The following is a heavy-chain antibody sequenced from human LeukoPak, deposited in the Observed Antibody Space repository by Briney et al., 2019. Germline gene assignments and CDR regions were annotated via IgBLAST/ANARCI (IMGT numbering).Heavy chain of an antibody. CDR3: AKDNYDFWSGYKRDNWFDP. CDR2: ISYDGSNK. D-gene: IGHD3-3*01. J-gene: IGHJ5*02. V-gene: IGHV3-30*18. Sequence: GGSLRLSCAASGFTFSSYGMHWVRQAPGKGLEWVAVISYDGSNKYYADSVKGRFTISRDNSKNTLYLQMNSLRDEDTAVYYCAKDNYDFWSGYKRDNWFDPWGQGTLVTVSS. CDR1: GFTFSSYG.